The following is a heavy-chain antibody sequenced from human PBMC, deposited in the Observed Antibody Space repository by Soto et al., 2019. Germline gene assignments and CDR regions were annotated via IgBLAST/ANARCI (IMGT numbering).Heavy chain of an antibody. D-gene: IGHD4-17*01. CDR2: IYYSGST. V-gene: IGHV4-59*01. CDR1: GGSISSYY. CDR3: ARDRGDYGVFYFDY. Sequence: SETLSLTCTVSGGSISSYYWSWIRQPPGKGLEWIGYIYYSGSTNYNPSLKSRVTISVDTSKNQFSLKLSSVTAADTAVYYCARDRGDYGVFYFDYWGQGTLVTVSS. J-gene: IGHJ4*02.